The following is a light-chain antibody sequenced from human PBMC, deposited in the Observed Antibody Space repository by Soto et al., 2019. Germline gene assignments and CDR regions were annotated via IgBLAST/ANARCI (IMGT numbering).Light chain of an antibody. CDR2: GDS. V-gene: IGKV1-5*01. J-gene: IGKJ4*01. CDR1: QSINTS. CDR3: QQYDTYPVN. Sequence: DIQMTQSPSTLSASVGDRVTVTCRSSQSINTSLAWYQQKPGRAPNLLIYGDSNLESGVSSKYSGSGSGTEFTLTLSPLQPDDFATYYCQQYDTYPVNFGGGTKVDIK.